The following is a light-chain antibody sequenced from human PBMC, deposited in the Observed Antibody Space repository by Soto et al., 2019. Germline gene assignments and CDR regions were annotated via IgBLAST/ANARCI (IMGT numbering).Light chain of an antibody. CDR1: SNDIGAYKY. Sequence: QSALTQPASVSGSPGQSITISCTGSSNDIGAYKYVSWYQQYPGKAPKLIIFEVSNRPLGVSNRFSGSKSGNTASLTIAGLQAEDEADYHCSSYATGSTLYVFGGGTKLTVL. J-gene: IGLJ1*01. CDR3: SSYATGSTLYV. CDR2: EVS. V-gene: IGLV2-14*01.